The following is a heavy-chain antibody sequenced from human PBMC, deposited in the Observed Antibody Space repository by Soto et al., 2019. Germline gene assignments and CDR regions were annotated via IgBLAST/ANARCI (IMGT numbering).Heavy chain of an antibody. Sequence: SETLSLTCTVSGGSMSSGHYYWTWIRQHPEKGLEWIGYIFYSGSTQYNPSLGSRLTISIDTSETHFSLRLSSVTAADTAVYYCARGIYDVLTGYYPDVFDMWGQGTLVTVSS. J-gene: IGHJ3*02. V-gene: IGHV4-31*03. D-gene: IGHD3-9*01. CDR1: GGSMSSGHYY. CDR2: IFYSGST. CDR3: ARGIYDVLTGYYPDVFDM.